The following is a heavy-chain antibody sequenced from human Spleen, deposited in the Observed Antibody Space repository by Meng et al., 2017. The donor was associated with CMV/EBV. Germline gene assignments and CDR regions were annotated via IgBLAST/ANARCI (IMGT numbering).Heavy chain of an antibody. CDR1: GYTFTNYG. D-gene: IGHD1-26*01. J-gene: IGHJ4*02. CDR2: ISAYNGNT. Sequence: ASVKVSCKASGYTFTNYGISWVRQAPGQGLEWMGWISAYNGNTNYAQNLQGRVTLTRDTSTSTVYMELRSLRSDDTAVYYCARRLDDGSYYDYYFDFWGQGTLVTVSS. CDR3: ARRLDDGSYYDYYFDF. V-gene: IGHV1-18*01.